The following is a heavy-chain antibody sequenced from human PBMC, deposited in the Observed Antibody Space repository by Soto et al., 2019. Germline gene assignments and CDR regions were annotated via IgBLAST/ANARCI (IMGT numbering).Heavy chain of an antibody. V-gene: IGHV3-33*01. CDR2: IWYDGSNK. CDR1: GFTFSSYG. J-gene: IGHJ6*04. CDR3: GREGEFLLRFWGWLPRRLYGMGD. Sequence: GGSLRLSCAASGFTFSSYGMHWVRQAPGKGLEWVAVIWYDGSNKYYADSVKGRFTISRDNSKNTLYLQMNSLRAEDTAVYYCGREGEFLLRFWGWLPRRLYGMGDWGKGTTVTVSS. D-gene: IGHD3-3*01.